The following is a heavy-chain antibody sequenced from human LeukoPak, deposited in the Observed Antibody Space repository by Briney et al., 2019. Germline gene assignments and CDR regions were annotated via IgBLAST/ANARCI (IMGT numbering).Heavy chain of an antibody. CDR1: GGTFSSYA. D-gene: IGHD5-18*01. CDR2: IIPILGIA. Sequence: ASVKVSCKASGGTFSSYAISWVRQAPRQGLEWMGRIIPILGIANYAQKFQGRVTITADKSTSTAYMELSSLRSEDTAVYYCARDSYEDTAMVPFDYWGQGTLVTVSS. V-gene: IGHV1-69*04. J-gene: IGHJ4*02. CDR3: ARDSYEDTAMVPFDY.